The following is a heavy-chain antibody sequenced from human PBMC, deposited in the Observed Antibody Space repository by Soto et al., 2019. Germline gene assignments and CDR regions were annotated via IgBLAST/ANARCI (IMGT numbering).Heavy chain of an antibody. CDR1: GYSFPYYW. J-gene: IGHJ6*02. D-gene: IGHD2-8*01. CDR3: TRHLNVVLAPRRPVEGLKYAMDV. V-gene: IGHV5-51*01. CDR2: IYPSDSDT. Sequence: GESLKISCKGSGYSFPYYWVAWVRQKPGKGLEWMGIIYPSDSDTRYSPAFQGQVTMSADKSISTAYLQWSSLKASDTAVYYCTRHLNVVLAPRRPVEGLKYAMDVWGQGTAVTVSS.